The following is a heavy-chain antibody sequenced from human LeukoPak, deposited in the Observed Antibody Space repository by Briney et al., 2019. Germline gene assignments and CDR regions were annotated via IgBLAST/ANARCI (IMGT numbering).Heavy chain of an antibody. CDR1: GGSFSGYY. CDR3: ASGLWFGEFPDY. CDR2: INHSGST. J-gene: IGHJ4*02. Sequence: KPSETLSLTCAVYGGSFSGYYWSWIRQPPGKGLEWIGEINHSGSTNYNPSLKSRVTISVDTSKNQFSLKLSSVTAADTAVYYCASGLWFGEFPDYWGQGTLVTVSS. D-gene: IGHD3-10*01. V-gene: IGHV4-34*01.